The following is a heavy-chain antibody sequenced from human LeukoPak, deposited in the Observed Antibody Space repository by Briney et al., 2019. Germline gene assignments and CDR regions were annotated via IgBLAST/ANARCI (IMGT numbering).Heavy chain of an antibody. V-gene: IGHV1-2*04. CDR3: ARVGGNWNLEAFDI. D-gene: IGHD1-1*01. CDR2: INPNSGGT. Sequence: ASVKVSCKASGYTFTGYYMHWVRQAPGQGLEWMGWINPNSGGTNYAQKFQGWVTMTRDTSISTAYMELSRLRSDDTAVYHCARVGGNWNLEAFDIWGQGTMVTVSS. CDR1: GYTFTGYY. J-gene: IGHJ3*02.